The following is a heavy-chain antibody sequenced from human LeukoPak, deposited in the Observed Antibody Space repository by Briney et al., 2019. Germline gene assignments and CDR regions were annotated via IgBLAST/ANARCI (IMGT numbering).Heavy chain of an antibody. CDR1: GGTFSSYA. CDR2: IIPIFGTA. V-gene: IGHV1-69*13. Sequence: SVKVSCKASGGTFSSYAISWVRQAPGQGLEWMGGIIPIFGTANYAQKFQGRVTITADESTSTAYMELSGLRSEDTAVYYCARAPGYSSGWKYNWFDPWGQGTLVTVSS. D-gene: IGHD6-19*01. J-gene: IGHJ5*02. CDR3: ARAPGYSSGWKYNWFDP.